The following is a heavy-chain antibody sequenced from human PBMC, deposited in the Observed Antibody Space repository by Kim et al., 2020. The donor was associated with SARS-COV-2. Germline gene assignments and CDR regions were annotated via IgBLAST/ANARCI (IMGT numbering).Heavy chain of an antibody. V-gene: IGHV4-31*03. D-gene: IGHD6-6*01. CDR2: IYYSGST. CDR3: ARDLLGVAGRRRCDP. J-gene: IGHJ5*02. Sequence: SETLSLTCTVSGGSISSAGYYWSWIRQHPGKGLEWIGYIYYSGSTYYNPSLNSRITISVDTSKNQFFLKRSSVTAAATAVYYCARDLLGVAGRRRCDPWGQGTLVPVSS. CDR1: GGSISSAGYY.